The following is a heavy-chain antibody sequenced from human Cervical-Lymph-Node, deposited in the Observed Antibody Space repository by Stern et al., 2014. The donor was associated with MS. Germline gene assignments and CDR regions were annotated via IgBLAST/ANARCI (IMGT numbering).Heavy chain of an antibody. CDR1: GYTFTAYF. V-gene: IGHV1-2*02. Sequence: QVQLVQSGAEVERPGASVTVSCKASGYTFTAYFLHWVRQAPGQGLEWMVWISPKTGSATYAQKFQDRVTMTRDTSINTGYMEVSSLRSDDTAVYYCARDRGSYSDYWGQGTLVAVSS. CDR2: ISPKTGSA. CDR3: ARDRGSYSDY. D-gene: IGHD1-26*01. J-gene: IGHJ4*02.